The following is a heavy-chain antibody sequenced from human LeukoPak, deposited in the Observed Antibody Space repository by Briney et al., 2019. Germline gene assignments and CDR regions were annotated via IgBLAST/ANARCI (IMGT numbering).Heavy chain of an antibody. CDR3: ARGTGEPDY. CDR2: IWYDGSKK. D-gene: IGHD7-27*01. CDR1: GFTFSNYG. Sequence: GGSLRLSCIASGFTFSNYGMHWVRQAPDKGLEWVAVIWYDGSKKYHADSVKGRFTISRDNSENTLYLQMNSLRVEDTAVYYCARGTGEPDYWGQGTLVTVSS. V-gene: IGHV3-33*01. J-gene: IGHJ4*02.